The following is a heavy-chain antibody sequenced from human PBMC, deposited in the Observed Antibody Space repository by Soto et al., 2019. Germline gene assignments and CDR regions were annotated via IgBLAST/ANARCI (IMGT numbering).Heavy chain of an antibody. Sequence: ASVKVSCKASGXTFTSYGISWVRQAPGQGLEWMGWISAYNGNTKYAQKLQGRVTMTTDTSTSTAYMELRSLRSDDTAVHYCASDLAVALVDYWGQGTLVSVSS. CDR1: GXTFTSYG. CDR3: ASDLAVALVDY. D-gene: IGHD6-19*01. CDR2: ISAYNGNT. V-gene: IGHV1-18*01. J-gene: IGHJ4*02.